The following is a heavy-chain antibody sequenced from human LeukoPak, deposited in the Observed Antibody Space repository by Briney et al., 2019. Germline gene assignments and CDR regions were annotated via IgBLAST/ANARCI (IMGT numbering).Heavy chain of an antibody. CDR3: ARDGSSRSSWYDA. CDR2: INPSGGST. J-gene: IGHJ5*02. D-gene: IGHD6-13*01. Sequence: ASVKVSCKASGYTFTSYYLHWVRQAPGQGLEWMGIINPSGGSTTYAQKFQGRVTMTRDTSTSTVCMELSSLRSEDTAVYYCARDGSSRSSWYDAWGQGTLVTVSS. CDR1: GYTFTSYY. V-gene: IGHV1-46*01.